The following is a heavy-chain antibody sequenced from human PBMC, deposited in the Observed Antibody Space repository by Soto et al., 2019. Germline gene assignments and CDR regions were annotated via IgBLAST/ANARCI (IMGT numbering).Heavy chain of an antibody. CDR2: IWYDGSEK. CDR1: GFRFTGYG. Sequence: QVQLVESGGGVVQPGRSLSLSCAASGFRFTGYGMHWVRQSPGKGLEWVAVIWYDGSEKYYADSVQGRFIISRDNSKKTIFMQMNSLRAENTAVYHCARGRGGATGGNAAYFDSWGQGTLVTVSS. J-gene: IGHJ4*02. D-gene: IGHD2-2*01. V-gene: IGHV3-33*01. CDR3: ARGRGGATGGNAAYFDS.